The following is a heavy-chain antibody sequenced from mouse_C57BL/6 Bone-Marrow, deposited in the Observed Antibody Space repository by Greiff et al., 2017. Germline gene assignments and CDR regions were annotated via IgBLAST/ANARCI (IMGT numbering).Heavy chain of an antibody. D-gene: IGHD2-3*01. V-gene: IGHV14-4*01. CDR3: SSGDGNYFDF. CDR1: GFTFTDDY. CDR2: IDPEIGDT. J-gene: IGHJ2*01. Sequence: EVQLLESGAELVRPGASVKLSCTASGFTFTDDYIHWVKQRPEQGLEWIGWIDPEIGDTEYASKFQGKATITSDTSSNTASRQLSSLTSEVTAVYNCSSGDGNYFDFWGQGTPLTVAS.